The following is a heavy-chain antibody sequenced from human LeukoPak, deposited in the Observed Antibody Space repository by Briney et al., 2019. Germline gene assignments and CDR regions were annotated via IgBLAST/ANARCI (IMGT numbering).Heavy chain of an antibody. CDR2: IFARGSA. CDR1: GGSITSGNYY. CDR3: ARSRSTYDSSGYLDY. D-gene: IGHD3-22*01. Sequence: SETLSLTCTVSGGSITSGNYYWSWIRQPAGKGLEWIGRIFARGSANYNPSLKSRLTISVDTSKNQFSLMLSSVTAADTAVYFCARSRSTYDSSGYLDYWGQGALVTVSS. J-gene: IGHJ4*02. V-gene: IGHV4-61*02.